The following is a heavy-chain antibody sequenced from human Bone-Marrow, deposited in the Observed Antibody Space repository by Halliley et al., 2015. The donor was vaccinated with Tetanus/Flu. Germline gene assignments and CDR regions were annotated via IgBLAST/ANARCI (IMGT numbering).Heavy chain of an antibody. V-gene: IGHV4-30-4*01. CDR3: ARASSELISGTYYYYGLDL. CDR2: IYYSGST. CDR1: GGSINSSGYH. J-gene: IGHJ6*02. Sequence: GLVKPSETLSLTCAVSGGSINSSGYHWSWIRQPPGKGLEYIGYIYYSGSTYYNPSLKNRLAISLDTSKTQFSLELNSVTAADTAVYYCARASSELISGTYYYYGLDLWGPGTSVTVSS. D-gene: IGHD1-1*01.